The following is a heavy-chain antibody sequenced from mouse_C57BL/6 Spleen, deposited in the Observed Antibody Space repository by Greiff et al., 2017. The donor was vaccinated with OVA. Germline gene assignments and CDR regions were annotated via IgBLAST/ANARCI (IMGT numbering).Heavy chain of an antibody. J-gene: IGHJ2*01. CDR2: ISDGGSYT. Sequence: DVKLVESGGSLVKPGGSLKLSCAASGFTFSSYAMSWVRQTPEKRLEWVATISDGGSYTYYPDNVKGRFTISRDNAKNNLYLQMSHLKSEDTAMYYCARGDNYFDYWGQGTTLTVSS. CDR1: GFTFSSYA. D-gene: IGHD3-3*01. CDR3: ARGDNYFDY. V-gene: IGHV5-4*03.